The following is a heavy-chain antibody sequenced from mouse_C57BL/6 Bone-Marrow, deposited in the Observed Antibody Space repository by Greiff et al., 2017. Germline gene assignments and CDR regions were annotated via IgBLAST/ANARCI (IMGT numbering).Heavy chain of an antibody. D-gene: IGHD1-1*01. Sequence: EVQGVESGGGLVKPGGSLKLSCAASGFTFSSYTMSWVRQTPEQRLQWVAAISGGGGNTYSPHSVQGRFTISRDNDKNILYLHMSSLRAEDTAWYYCSRQVTTVLATKYFDVWGTGTTVTVSS. CDR1: GFTFSSYT. V-gene: IGHV5-9*01. CDR3: SRQVTTVLATKYFDV. CDR2: ISGGGGNT. J-gene: IGHJ1*03.